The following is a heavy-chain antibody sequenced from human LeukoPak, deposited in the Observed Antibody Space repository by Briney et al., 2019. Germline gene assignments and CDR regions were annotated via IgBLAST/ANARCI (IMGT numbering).Heavy chain of an antibody. CDR2: IIPILGIA. CDR3: AREVYYYDSSDDAFDI. D-gene: IGHD3-22*01. Sequence: SVKVSCKASGGTFSSYAISWVRQAPGQGLEWMGRIIPILGIANYAQKFQGRVTITADKSTSTAYMELSSLRSEDTAVYYCAREVYYYDSSDDAFDIWGQGTMVTVSS. V-gene: IGHV1-69*04. J-gene: IGHJ3*02. CDR1: GGTFSSYA.